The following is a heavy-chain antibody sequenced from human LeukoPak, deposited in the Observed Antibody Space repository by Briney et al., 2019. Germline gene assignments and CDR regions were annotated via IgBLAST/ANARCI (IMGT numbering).Heavy chain of an antibody. CDR2: INSDGNNT. J-gene: IGHJ3*02. V-gene: IGHV3-74*01. CDR1: GFTFSSYW. D-gene: IGHD2-2*01. CDR3: ARAEDCSSTTCPRAFDI. Sequence: PGGSLRLSCAASGFTFSSYWVHWVRQAPGKGLVWVSRINSDGNNTNYADSVKGRFTISRDNAKNTLYLQMNSLRAEDTALYYCARAEDCSSTTCPRAFDIWGQGTMVTVSS.